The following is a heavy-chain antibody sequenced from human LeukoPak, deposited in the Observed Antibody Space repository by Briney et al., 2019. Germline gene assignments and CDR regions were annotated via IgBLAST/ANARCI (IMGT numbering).Heavy chain of an antibody. CDR2: IIPIFGTA. CDR3: ASQIVVVTARRGHSFYYYGMDV. D-gene: IGHD2-21*02. V-gene: IGHV1-69*13. CDR1: GGTFCSYA. J-gene: IGHJ6*02. Sequence: SVKVSCKASGGTFCSYAISWVRQAPGQGLERMGGIIPIFGTANYAQKFQGRVTITVDESTSTAYMELSSLRSEDTAVYYCASQIVVVTARRGHSFYYYGMDVWGQGTTVTVSS.